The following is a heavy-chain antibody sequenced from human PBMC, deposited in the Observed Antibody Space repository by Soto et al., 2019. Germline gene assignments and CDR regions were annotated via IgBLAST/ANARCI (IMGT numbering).Heavy chain of an antibody. CDR2: ISSSGSTA. V-gene: IGHV3-48*03. Sequence: GGSLRLSCAASGFTFSRFELHWVRQAPGKGLEWISYISSSGSTAYYASSVEGRFTISRDNANNSVYLQMDSLRAEDTALYYCTGAAWFPYLSFYWGQGALVTVSS. D-gene: IGHD3-10*01. CDR1: GFTFSRFE. CDR3: TGAAWFPYLSFY. J-gene: IGHJ4*02.